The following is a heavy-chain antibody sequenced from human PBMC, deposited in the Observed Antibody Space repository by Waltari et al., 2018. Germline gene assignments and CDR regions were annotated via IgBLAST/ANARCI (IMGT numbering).Heavy chain of an antibody. V-gene: IGHV4-59*01. CDR1: GGPIRSYY. CDR3: ARDQLELFDP. Sequence: QVQLQESGPGLVKPSETLSLTCTVSGGPIRSYYWSWIRQPPGKGLEWIGYIYYSGSTNYNPSLKSRVTISVDTSKNQFSLKLSSVTAADTAVYYCARDQLELFDPWGQGTLVTVSS. J-gene: IGHJ5*02. D-gene: IGHD1-1*01. CDR2: IYYSGST.